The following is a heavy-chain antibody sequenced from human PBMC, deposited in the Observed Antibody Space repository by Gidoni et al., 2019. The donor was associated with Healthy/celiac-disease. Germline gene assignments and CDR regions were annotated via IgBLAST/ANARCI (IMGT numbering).Heavy chain of an antibody. V-gene: IGHV4-34*01. CDR1: GGSFGGYY. CDR2: INHSGST. Sequence: QVQLQQWGAGLLKPSETLSLTCAVYGGSFGGYYWSWIRQPPGKGLEWIGEINHSGSTNYNPSLKSRVTISVDTSKNQFSLKLSSVTAADTAVYYCARGRGAARPKGWYYYYYMDVWGKGTTVTVSS. CDR3: ARGRGAARPKGWYYYYYMDV. J-gene: IGHJ6*03. D-gene: IGHD6-6*01.